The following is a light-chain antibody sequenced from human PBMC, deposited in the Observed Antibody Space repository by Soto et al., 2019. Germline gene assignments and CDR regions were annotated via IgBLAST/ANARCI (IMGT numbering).Light chain of an antibody. V-gene: IGLV2-11*01. CDR2: DVN. J-gene: IGLJ1*01. CDR1: SSDVGAYNF. Sequence: QSVLTQPRSVSGSPGQSVTISCTGSSSDVGAYNFASWYQQHPGAAPKLLIHDVNKRPPGVPDRFSASKSGNTASLTISGLQAEDEADYYCCSYAGGYKDVFGSGTKVTVL. CDR3: CSYAGGYKDV.